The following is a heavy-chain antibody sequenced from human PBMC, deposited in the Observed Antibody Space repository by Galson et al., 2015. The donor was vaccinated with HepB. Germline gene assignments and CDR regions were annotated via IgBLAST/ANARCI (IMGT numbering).Heavy chain of an antibody. D-gene: IGHD6-19*01. V-gene: IGHV1-69*02. CDR2: IIPILGIA. J-gene: IGHJ4*02. CDR1: GGTFSSYT. CDR3: ARAPDSSGCPHGCGPENR. Sequence: SVKVSCKASGGTFSSYTISWVRQAPGQGLEWMGRIIPILGIANYAQKFQGRVTITADKSTSTAYMELSSLRSEDTAVYYCARAPDSSGCPHGCGPENRWGQGTLVTVSS.